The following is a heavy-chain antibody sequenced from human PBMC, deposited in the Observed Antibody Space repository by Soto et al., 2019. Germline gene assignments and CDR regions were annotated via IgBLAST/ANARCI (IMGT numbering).Heavy chain of an antibody. D-gene: IGHD5-18*01. CDR3: ARYSSLNYYYYVKDV. V-gene: IGHV4-4*02. J-gene: IGHJ6*02. Sequence: PSETLSLTCAVSGGSISSSNWWSWVRQPPGKGLEWIGEIYHSGSTNYNPSLKSRVTISVDKSKNQFSLKLSSVTAADTAVYYCARYSSLNYYYYVKDVWGQGTKVTVSS. CDR2: IYHSGST. CDR1: GGSISSSNW.